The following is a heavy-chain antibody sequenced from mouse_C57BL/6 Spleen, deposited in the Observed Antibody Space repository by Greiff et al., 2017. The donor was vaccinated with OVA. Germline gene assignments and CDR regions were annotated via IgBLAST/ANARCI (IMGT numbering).Heavy chain of an antibody. J-gene: IGHJ2*01. Sequence: EVQLVESGGGLVKPGGSLKLSCAASGFTFSSYPMSWVRQTPEKRLEWVATISGGGGNTYYPDSVKGRFTISRDNAKNTLYLQMSSLRSEDTALYYCARQGVITTLFDYWGQGTTLTVSS. CDR3: ARQGVITTLFDY. V-gene: IGHV5-9*01. D-gene: IGHD2-4*01. CDR2: ISGGGGNT. CDR1: GFTFSSYP.